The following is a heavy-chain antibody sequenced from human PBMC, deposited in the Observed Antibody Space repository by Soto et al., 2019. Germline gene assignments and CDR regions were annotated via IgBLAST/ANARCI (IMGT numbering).Heavy chain of an antibody. J-gene: IGHJ4*02. CDR1: GYTFTSYV. Sequence: ASVKVSCKASGYTFTSYVIHWARQAPGQRLEWMGWIYTGNGNTRYSQKFQGRVTITRDTSASTAYMELNSLRSEDTAVYYCTREDYWGQGTLVTVSS. V-gene: IGHV1-3*04. CDR3: TREDY. CDR2: IYTGNGNT.